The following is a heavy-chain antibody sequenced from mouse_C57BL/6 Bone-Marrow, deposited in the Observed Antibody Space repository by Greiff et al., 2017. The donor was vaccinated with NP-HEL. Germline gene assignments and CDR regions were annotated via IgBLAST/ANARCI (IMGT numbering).Heavy chain of an antibody. Sequence: QVQLKESGAELVRPGTSVKVSCKASGYAFTNYLIEWVKQRPGQGLEWIGVINPGSGGTNYNEKFKGKATLTADKSSSTAYMQLSSLTSEDSAVYFCASYGYDDAMDYWGQGTSVTVSS. CDR3: ASYGYDDAMDY. CDR2: INPGSGGT. J-gene: IGHJ4*01. CDR1: GYAFTNYL. V-gene: IGHV1-54*01. D-gene: IGHD2-2*01.